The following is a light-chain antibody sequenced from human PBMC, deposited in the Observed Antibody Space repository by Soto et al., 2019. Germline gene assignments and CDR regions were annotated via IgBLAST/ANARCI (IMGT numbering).Light chain of an antibody. Sequence: DTVLTQSPGTLSLSPLERSTLSCRASQTVSSAYLAWFQQKPGQAPRLLIYGASSRATGIPDRFSGAGSGTEFTLTISRVAPEDYAVYYCQQYNTSPWTFGQGTKVDIK. V-gene: IGKV3-20*01. CDR2: GAS. J-gene: IGKJ1*01. CDR1: QTVSSAY. CDR3: QQYNTSPWT.